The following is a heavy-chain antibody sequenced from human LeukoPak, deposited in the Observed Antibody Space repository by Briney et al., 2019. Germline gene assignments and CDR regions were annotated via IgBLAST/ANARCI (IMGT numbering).Heavy chain of an antibody. J-gene: IGHJ4*02. Sequence: SETLSLTCTVSGGSISSSSYYWGWIRQPPGKGLEWIGSIYYSGSTYYNPSLKSRVTISVDTSKNQFSLKLSSVTAADTAVYYCARGSLVPHLLFDYWGQGTLVTVSS. CDR2: IYYSGST. V-gene: IGHV4-39*07. CDR1: GGSISSSSYY. CDR3: ARGSLVPHLLFDY. D-gene: IGHD6-13*01.